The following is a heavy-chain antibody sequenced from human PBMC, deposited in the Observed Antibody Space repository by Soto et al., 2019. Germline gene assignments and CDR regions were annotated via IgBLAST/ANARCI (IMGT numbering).Heavy chain of an antibody. D-gene: IGHD3-16*01. CDR3: ERDFAGFGAYWYVDL. J-gene: IGHJ2*01. V-gene: IGHV4-59*01. CDR1: GGSITDYY. Sequence: SETLSLTCTVSGGSITDYYWSWIRQPPGKALEWIGYGYHSVSIHYNPSLKTRVTISVDTSENQFSLRLSSVTAADTAVYYCERDFAGFGAYWYVDLWGRGTLVTVSS. CDR2: GYHSVSI.